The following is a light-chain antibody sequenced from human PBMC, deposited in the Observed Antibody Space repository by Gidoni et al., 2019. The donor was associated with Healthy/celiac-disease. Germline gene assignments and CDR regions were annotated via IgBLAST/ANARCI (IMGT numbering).Light chain of an antibody. CDR2: EVS. J-gene: IGLJ2*01. CDR1: SSDVGGYNY. CDR3: SSYAGSNKGV. V-gene: IGLV2-8*01. Sequence: QSALTQPPSASGSPGQSVTISCTGTSSDVGGYNYVSWYQQPPGKAPKLRIYEVSKRPSGVPDRFSGSKSGNTASLTVSGLQAEDEADYYCSSYAGSNKGVFGGGTKLTVL.